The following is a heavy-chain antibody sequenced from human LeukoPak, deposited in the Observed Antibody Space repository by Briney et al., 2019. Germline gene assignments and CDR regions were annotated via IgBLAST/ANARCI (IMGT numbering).Heavy chain of an antibody. J-gene: IGHJ5*02. CDR2: MNPNSGNT. CDR3: ARVSAVDWFDP. V-gene: IGHV1-8*01. CDR1: GYTFTSYD. Sequence: ASVEVSCKASGYTFTSYDINWVRQATGQGLEWMGWMNPNSGNTGYAQKFQGRVTMTRNTSTSTAYMELSSLRSEDTAVYYCARVSAVDWFDPWGQGTLVTVSS. D-gene: IGHD6-25*01.